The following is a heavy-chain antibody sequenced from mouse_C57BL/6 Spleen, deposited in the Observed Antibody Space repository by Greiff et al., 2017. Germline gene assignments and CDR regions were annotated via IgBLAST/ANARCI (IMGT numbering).Heavy chain of an antibody. D-gene: IGHD2-5*01. CDR3: ARRESNYEGYAMDY. CDR2: IHPNSGST. Sequence: VQLQQPGAELVKPGASVKLSCKASGYTFTSYWMHWVKQRPGQGLEWIGMIHPNSGSTNYNEKFKSKATLTVDKSSSTAYMQLSSLTSEDSAVYYCARRESNYEGYAMDYWGQGTSVTVSS. J-gene: IGHJ4*01. CDR1: GYTFTSYW. V-gene: IGHV1-64*01.